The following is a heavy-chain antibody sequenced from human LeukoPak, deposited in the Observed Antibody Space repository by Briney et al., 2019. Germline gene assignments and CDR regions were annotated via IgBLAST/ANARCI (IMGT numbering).Heavy chain of an antibody. J-gene: IGHJ4*02. Sequence: ASVKVSCKASGYTFTGYYMHWVRQAPGQGLEWMGWINTNSGGTNYAQKFQGRVTMTRDTSISTAYMELSRLRSDDTAVYYCARAAAIAVAGMDYWGQGTLVTVSS. D-gene: IGHD6-19*01. CDR3: ARAAAIAVAGMDY. CDR1: GYTFTGYY. V-gene: IGHV1-2*02. CDR2: INTNSGGT.